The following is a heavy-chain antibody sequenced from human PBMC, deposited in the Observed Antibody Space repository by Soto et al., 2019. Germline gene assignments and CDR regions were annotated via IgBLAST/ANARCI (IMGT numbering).Heavy chain of an antibody. CDR3: ARDGGIAGFYYFDY. V-gene: IGHV1-69*06. CDR2: IIPMSGTA. CDR1: GGTFSSYA. D-gene: IGHD6-13*01. Sequence: ASVKVSCKTSGGTFSSYAINWVRQASGQGLEWMGGIIPMSGTARSAQKFQGRVTIIADKSTRTVYMELSSLRSEDTAVYYCARDGGIAGFYYFDYWGQGTQVTVSS. J-gene: IGHJ4*02.